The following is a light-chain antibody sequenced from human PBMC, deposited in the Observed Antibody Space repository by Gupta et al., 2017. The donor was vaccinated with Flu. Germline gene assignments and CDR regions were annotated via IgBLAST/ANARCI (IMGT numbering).Light chain of an antibody. CDR1: YNIGAGYD. V-gene: IGLV1-40*01. J-gene: IGLJ3*02. CDR3: QSYDSSLSVRV. CDR2: NNS. Sequence: YNIGAGYDVHWYQQLAGTAPILIFDNNSSRPGGVHGLFSGTTADTSASLAISALQAEDEAYYCCQSYDSSLSVRVFGGGTKLTVL.